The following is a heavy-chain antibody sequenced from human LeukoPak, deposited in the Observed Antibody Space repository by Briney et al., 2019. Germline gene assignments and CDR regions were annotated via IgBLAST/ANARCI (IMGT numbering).Heavy chain of an antibody. CDR1: GGSISSYY. CDR2: IYYSGST. V-gene: IGHV4-59*01. CDR3: ARQASGPRFDY. D-gene: IGHD3-3*01. J-gene: IGHJ4*02. Sequence: SETLSLTCTVSGGSISSYYWSWIRQPPGKGLEWIGYIYYSGSTNYNPSLKSRVTISVGTSKNQLSLKLSSVTAADTAVYYCARQASGPRFDYWGQGTLVTVSS.